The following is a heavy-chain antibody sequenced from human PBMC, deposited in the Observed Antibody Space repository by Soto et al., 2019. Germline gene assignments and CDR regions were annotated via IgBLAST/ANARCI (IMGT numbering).Heavy chain of an antibody. J-gene: IGHJ3*02. Sequence: QVQLQQWGAGLLKPSETLSLTCAVYGGSVSSGSYYWSWIRQPPGKGLEWIGEMSHSGGSHFNPSPRSRVPISVDTSKNLFPPKLSSVPASDTALYYCARVERGTATTVVDAFDIWGPGTMVTVSS. CDR2: MSHSGGS. CDR3: ARVERGTATTVVDAFDI. V-gene: IGHV4-34*01. D-gene: IGHD1-1*01. CDR1: GGSVSSGSYY.